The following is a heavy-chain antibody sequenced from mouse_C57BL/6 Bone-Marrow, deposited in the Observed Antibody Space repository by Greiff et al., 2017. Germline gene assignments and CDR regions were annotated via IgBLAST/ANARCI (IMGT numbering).Heavy chain of an antibody. CDR2: IYPGSGNT. CDR3: AYYGSSPFFDY. CDR1: GYTFTDYY. V-gene: IGHV1-76*01. D-gene: IGHD1-1*01. J-gene: IGHJ2*01. Sequence: QVHVKQSGAELVRPGASVKLSCKASGYTFTDYYINWVKQRPGQGLEWIARIYPGSGNTYYNEKFKGKATLTAEKSSSTAYMQLSSLTSEDSAVYFCAYYGSSPFFDYWGQGTTLTVSS.